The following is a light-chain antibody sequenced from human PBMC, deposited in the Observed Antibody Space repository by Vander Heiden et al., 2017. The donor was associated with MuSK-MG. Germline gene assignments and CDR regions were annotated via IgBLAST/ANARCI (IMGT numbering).Light chain of an antibody. CDR1: SSDVGGYNY. J-gene: IGLJ2*01. Sequence: SALTQPPSASGSPGQSVTIPCTGTSSDVGGYNYVSWYQQHPGKAPKLMLYEVTKRPSGVPDRFSGSKSGNTASLTVSGLQAEDEAEYYCNSYAGSNNVIFGGGTKLTVL. CDR3: NSYAGSNNVI. CDR2: EVT. V-gene: IGLV2-8*01.